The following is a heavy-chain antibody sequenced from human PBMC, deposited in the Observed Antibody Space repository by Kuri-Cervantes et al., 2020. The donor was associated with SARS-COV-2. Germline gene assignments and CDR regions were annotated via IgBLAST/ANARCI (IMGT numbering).Heavy chain of an antibody. CDR2: IKSKTDGGTT. CDR3: AGYSGYDRDFDY. V-gene: IGHV3-15*01. Sequence: GESLKISCAASGFTFSNAWMSWVRQAPGKGLEWVGRIKSKTDGGTTDYAAPVKGRFTISRDDSKNTLYLQMNSLRAEDTAVYYCAGYSGYDRDFDYWGQGTLVTVSS. CDR1: GFTFSNAW. D-gene: IGHD5-12*01. J-gene: IGHJ4*02.